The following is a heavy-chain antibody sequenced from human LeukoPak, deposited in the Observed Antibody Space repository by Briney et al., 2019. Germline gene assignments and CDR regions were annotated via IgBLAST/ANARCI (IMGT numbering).Heavy chain of an antibody. CDR1: GFTFDDYA. CDR3: ASKRDAPYFDY. CDR2: ISWNSGSI. D-gene: IGHD4-11*01. J-gene: IGHJ4*02. Sequence: GGSLRLSCAASGFTFDDYAMHWVRHAPGKGLEWVSGISWNSGSIGYADSVKGRFTISRDNAKNSLYLQMNSLRAEDTAVYYCASKRDAPYFDYWGQGTLVTVSS. V-gene: IGHV3-9*01.